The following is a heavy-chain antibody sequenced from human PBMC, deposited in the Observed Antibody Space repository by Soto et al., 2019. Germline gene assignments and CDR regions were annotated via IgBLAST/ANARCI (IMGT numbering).Heavy chain of an antibody. V-gene: IGHV3-33*01. CDR3: ARGGVGYGSGSYYSLIRVGYYGMDV. D-gene: IGHD3-10*01. J-gene: IGHJ6*02. CDR1: GFTFSSYG. Sequence: GGSLRLSCAASGFTFSSYGMHWVRQAPGKGLEWVAVIWYDGSNKYYAGSVKGRFTISRDNSKNTLYLQMNSLRAEDTAVYYCARGGVGYGSGSYYSLIRVGYYGMDVWGQGTTVTVSS. CDR2: IWYDGSNK.